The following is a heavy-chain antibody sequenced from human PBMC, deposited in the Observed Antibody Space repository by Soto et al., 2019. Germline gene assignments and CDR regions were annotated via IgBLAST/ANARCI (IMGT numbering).Heavy chain of an antibody. CDR3: AQTRGLYELLTGTKRWVFDY. Sequence: QVQLVESGGGVVQPGRSLRLSCAASGFTFSSYGMHWVRQAPGKGLEWVAVISYDGSNKYYADSVKGRFTISRDNSKNTLYLQMNSLRAEDTAVYYCAQTRGLYELLTGTKRWVFDYWGQGTLVTVSS. V-gene: IGHV3-30*18. CDR2: ISYDGSNK. J-gene: IGHJ4*02. CDR1: GFTFSSYG. D-gene: IGHD1-7*01.